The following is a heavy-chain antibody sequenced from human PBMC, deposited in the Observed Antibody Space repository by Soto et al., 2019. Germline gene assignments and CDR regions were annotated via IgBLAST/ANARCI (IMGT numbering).Heavy chain of an antibody. J-gene: IGHJ6*03. CDR2: ISGSGRDA. D-gene: IGHD2-2*01. CDR1: GFTFSHYA. CDR3: AKDGGYCTSSTCYDFGGYMDV. V-gene: IGHV3-23*01. Sequence: GGSLRLSCAASGFTFSHYAMNWVRQAPGKGPEWVSTISGSGRDAYYADSVKGRFTFSRDNSNNMLYLQMNRLRAGDTAVYYCAKDGGYCTSSTCYDFGGYMDVWGKGTTVTVSS.